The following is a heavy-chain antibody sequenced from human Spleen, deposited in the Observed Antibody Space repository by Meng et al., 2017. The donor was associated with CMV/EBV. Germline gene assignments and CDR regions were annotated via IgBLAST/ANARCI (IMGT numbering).Heavy chain of an antibody. D-gene: IGHD6-13*01. CDR2: IYSGGST. Sequence: GESLKISCAASGFTVSSNYMSWVRQAPGKGLEWVSVIYSGGSTYYADSVKGRFTISRDNSKNTLYLQMNSLRAEDTAVYYCARSGEQLVHGMDVWGQGTTVTVSS. CDR1: GFTVSSNY. CDR3: ARSGEQLVHGMDV. V-gene: IGHV3-53*01. J-gene: IGHJ6*02.